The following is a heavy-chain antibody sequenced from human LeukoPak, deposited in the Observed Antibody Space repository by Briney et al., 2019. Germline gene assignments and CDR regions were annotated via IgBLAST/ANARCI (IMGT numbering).Heavy chain of an antibody. CDR3: AKDNSGSYYALDY. D-gene: IGHD1-26*01. J-gene: IGHJ4*02. Sequence: PGGSLRLSCAASGFTFSNYAMSWVRQAPGKGLEWVSTMSSSGGSTYYADSVKGRFTISRDNFKNTLYLQMNSLRAEDTAIYYCAKDNSGSYYALDYWGQGTLVTVSS. CDR2: MSSSGGST. V-gene: IGHV3-23*01. CDR1: GFTFSNYA.